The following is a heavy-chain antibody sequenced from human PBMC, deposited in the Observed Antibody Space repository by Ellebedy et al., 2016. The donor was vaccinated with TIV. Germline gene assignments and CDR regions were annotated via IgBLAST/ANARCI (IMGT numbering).Heavy chain of an antibody. CDR3: ASGGWDTGTYYAQGRIDS. Sequence: GESLKISCAASGFNFSSYALTWVRQAPGKGLEWVSAISGNGGSSYYADSVKGRFTISRDNAKNTLYLQVNSLRVEDTAVYYCASGGWDTGTYYAQGRIDSWGQGTLVTVSS. V-gene: IGHV3-23*01. CDR2: ISGNGGSS. J-gene: IGHJ4*02. D-gene: IGHD1-26*01. CDR1: GFNFSSYA.